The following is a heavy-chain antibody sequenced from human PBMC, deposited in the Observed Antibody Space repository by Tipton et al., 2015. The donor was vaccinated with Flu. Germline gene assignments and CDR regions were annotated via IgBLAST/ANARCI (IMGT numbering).Heavy chain of an antibody. V-gene: IGHV3-21*01. CDR3: ARAGGYFSSGYFDY. J-gene: IGHJ4*02. D-gene: IGHD3-22*01. Sequence: SLRLSCAASGFTFGSYSMNWVRQAPGKGLEWVSSISSSSSYIYYADSVKGRFTISRDNAKNSLYLQMNSLRAEDTAVYYCARAGGYFSSGYFDYWGQGTLVTVSS. CDR2: ISSSSSYI. CDR1: GFTFGSYS.